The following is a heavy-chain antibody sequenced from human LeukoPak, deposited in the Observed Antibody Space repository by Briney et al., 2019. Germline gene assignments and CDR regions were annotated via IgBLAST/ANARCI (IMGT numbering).Heavy chain of an antibody. V-gene: IGHV1-46*01. CDR1: GYTFTSYY. D-gene: IGHD3-3*01. J-gene: IGHJ5*02. CDR3: ARGGTIFGVVIGNWFDP. CDR2: INPSGGST. Sequence: GASVKVSCKASGYTFTSYYMHWVRQAPGQGLEWMGIINPSGGSTSYAQKFQGRVTMTRDTSTSTVYMELSGLRSEDTAVYYCARGGTIFGVVIGNWFDPWGQGTLVTVSS.